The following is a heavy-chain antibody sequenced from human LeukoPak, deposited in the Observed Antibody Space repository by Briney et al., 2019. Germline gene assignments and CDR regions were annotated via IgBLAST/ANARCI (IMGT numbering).Heavy chain of an antibody. CDR1: GYTFTSYY. CDR2: INPSGGST. J-gene: IGHJ4*02. V-gene: IGHV1-46*01. Sequence: ASVKVSCEASGYTFTSYYMHWVRQAPGQGLEWMGIINPSGGSTSYAQKFQGRVTMTRDTSTSTVYMELSSLRSEDTAVYYCARDRAAYCGGDCYPDYWGQGTLVTVSS. CDR3: ARDRAAYCGGDCYPDY. D-gene: IGHD2-21*02.